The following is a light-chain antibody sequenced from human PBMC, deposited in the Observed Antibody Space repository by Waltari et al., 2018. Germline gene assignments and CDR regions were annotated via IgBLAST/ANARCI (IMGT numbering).Light chain of an antibody. Sequence: AIRITQSPSSLSASTGASVTITVRAIQGISSYLAWYQQKPGKAPKVLIYAASTLQSGVPSRFSRSGSGTDFTLTISCLQSEDFATYYCQQAASFPLTFGGGTKVEIK. CDR3: QQAASFPLT. V-gene: IGKV1-8*01. J-gene: IGKJ4*01. CDR1: QGISSY. CDR2: AAS.